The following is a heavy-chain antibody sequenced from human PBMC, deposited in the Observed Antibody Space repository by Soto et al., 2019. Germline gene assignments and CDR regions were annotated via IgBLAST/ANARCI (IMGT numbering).Heavy chain of an antibody. Sequence: QITLKESGPTLVKPTQTLTLTCTFSGFLLSTSGVGVGWIRQPPGKALEWLALIYWDDDKRYSPSLKSRLTITKDTSKNQVVLTMTNMDPVDTATYYCAHGSTTVPMDVWGQGTTVTVSS. CDR1: GFLLSTSGVG. J-gene: IGHJ6*02. V-gene: IGHV2-5*02. CDR3: AHGSTTVPMDV. D-gene: IGHD4-17*01. CDR2: IYWDDDK.